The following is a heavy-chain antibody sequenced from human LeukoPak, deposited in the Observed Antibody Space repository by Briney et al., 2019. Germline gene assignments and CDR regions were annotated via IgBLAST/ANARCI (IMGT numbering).Heavy chain of an antibody. V-gene: IGHV3-15*01. J-gene: IGHJ4*02. CDR3: TKDIGYFDY. Sequence: PGGSLRLSCAASGFNFSKAWMSWVRQAPGKGLEWVGRFKSKTDGGTTDYAAPVKGRFIVSRDDSKNTLYLQMNSLRTEDTAVYFCTKDIGYFDYWGQGTLVTVSS. CDR1: GFNFSKAW. CDR2: FKSKTDGGTT.